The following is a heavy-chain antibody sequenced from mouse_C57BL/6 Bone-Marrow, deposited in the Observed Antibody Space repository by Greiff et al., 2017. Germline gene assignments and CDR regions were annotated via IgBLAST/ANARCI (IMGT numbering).Heavy chain of an antibody. J-gene: IGHJ2*01. Sequence: EVKLMESGGGLVKPGGSPKISCAASGFPFRCYTMSWVRQTPEKRLEWVATISGGGGNTYYPDSVEGRFTISRDNAKNTLYLQMSSLRSEDTALYYCGRRYYFDYWGQGTTLTVSS. CDR2: ISGGGGNT. CDR3: GRRYYFDY. CDR1: GFPFRCYT. V-gene: IGHV5-9*01.